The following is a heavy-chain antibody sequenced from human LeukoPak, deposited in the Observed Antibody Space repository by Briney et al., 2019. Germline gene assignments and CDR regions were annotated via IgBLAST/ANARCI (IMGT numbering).Heavy chain of an antibody. V-gene: IGHV4-39*01. CDR3: ARLNIVVVPAAIAPTFDY. J-gene: IGHJ4*02. CDR2: VYYSGST. D-gene: IGHD2-2*02. CDR1: GGSISSSSYY. Sequence: SETLSLTCTVSGGSISSSSYYWGWIRQPPGKGLEWIGSVYYSGSTYYNPSLKSRVTISVDTSKNQFSLKLSSVTAADTAVYYCARLNIVVVPAAIAPTFDYWGQGTLVTVSS.